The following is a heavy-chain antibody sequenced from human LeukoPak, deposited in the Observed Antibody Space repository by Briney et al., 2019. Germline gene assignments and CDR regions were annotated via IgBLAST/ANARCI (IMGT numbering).Heavy chain of an antibody. V-gene: IGHV3-53*01. CDR3: ARDQNGSGGDAFDI. D-gene: IGHD3-10*01. J-gene: IGHJ3*02. CDR1: GFTVSSNY. CDR2: IYSGGST. Sequence: GGSLRLSCAASGFTVSSNYMSWVRQAPGKGLEWVSVIYSGGSTYYADSVRGRFTISRDNSKNTLYLQMNSLRAEDTAVYYCARDQNGSGGDAFDIWGQGTMVTVSS.